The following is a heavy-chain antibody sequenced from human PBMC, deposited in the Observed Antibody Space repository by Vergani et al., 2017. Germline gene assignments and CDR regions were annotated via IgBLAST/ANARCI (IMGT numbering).Heavy chain of an antibody. CDR3: ARVYYDFWSGYYTGIGYYFDY. J-gene: IGHJ4*02. CDR2: ISAYNGNT. Sequence: QVQLVQSGAEVKKPGSSVKVSCKASGGTFSSYAISWVRQAPGQGLEWMGWISAYNGNTNYAQKLQGRVTMTTDTSTSTAYMELRSLRSDDTAVYYCARVYYDFWSGYYTGIGYYFDYWGQGTLVTVSS. CDR1: GGTFSSYA. V-gene: IGHV1-18*01. D-gene: IGHD3-3*01.